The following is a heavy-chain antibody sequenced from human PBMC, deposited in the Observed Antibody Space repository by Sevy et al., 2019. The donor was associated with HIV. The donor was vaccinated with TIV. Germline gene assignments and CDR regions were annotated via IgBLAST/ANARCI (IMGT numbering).Heavy chain of an antibody. D-gene: IGHD6-19*01. J-gene: IGHJ4*02. CDR2: ISYDGSNK. V-gene: IGHV3-30*03. Sequence: GGSLRLSCAASGFTFNSHGMHWVRQAPGKGLEWVAVISYDGSNKYYAESVKGRFTISRDNSKNTLYLQMNSLRAYDTAVYYCAREAGYSTGWSPGNYWGQGTLVTVSS. CDR3: AREAGYSTGWSPGNY. CDR1: GFTFNSHG.